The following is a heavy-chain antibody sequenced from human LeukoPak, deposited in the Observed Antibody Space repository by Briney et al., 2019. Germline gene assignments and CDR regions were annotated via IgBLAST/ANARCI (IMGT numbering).Heavy chain of an antibody. CDR2: IKEDESEK. V-gene: IGHV3-7*01. J-gene: IGHJ4*02. CDR1: GFTFSNYW. Sequence: GGSLGLSCAASGFTFSNYWMSWVRQAPGKGLEWVANIKEDESEKYYVDSVKGRFTISRDNARNSLYLQMNSLRAEDTAVYYCASGRQLGYWGQGTLVTVSS. CDR3: ASGRQLGY. D-gene: IGHD6-13*01.